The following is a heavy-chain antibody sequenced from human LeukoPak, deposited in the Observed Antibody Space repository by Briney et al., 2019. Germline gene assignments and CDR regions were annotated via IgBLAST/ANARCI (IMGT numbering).Heavy chain of an antibody. J-gene: IGHJ4*02. V-gene: IGHV4-59*08. CDR2: IYYSGST. D-gene: IGHD5-18*01. CDR1: GGPISNYY. CDR3: ARHKSAGYSYGFFDY. Sequence: SETLSLTCTVSGGPISNYYWSWIRQPPGKGLEWVGYIYYSGSTNYSPSLKSRLIISVDTSKSQLSLNLGSVTAADTAVYYCARHKSAGYSYGFFDYWGQGTLVTVSS.